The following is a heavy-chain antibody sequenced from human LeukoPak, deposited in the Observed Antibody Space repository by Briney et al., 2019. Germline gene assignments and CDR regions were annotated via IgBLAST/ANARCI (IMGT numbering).Heavy chain of an antibody. D-gene: IGHD3-16*02. CDR2: IYYSGST. V-gene: IGHV4-30-4*01. CDR1: GGSISSGDYY. CDR3: ARRSYRDYYFDY. Sequence: PSETLSLTCTVSGGSISSGDYYWSWIRQPPGKGLEWIGYIYYSGSTYYNPSLKSRVTISVDTSKNQFSLKLSSVTAADTAVYYCARRSYRDYYFDYWGQGTLVTVSS. J-gene: IGHJ4*02.